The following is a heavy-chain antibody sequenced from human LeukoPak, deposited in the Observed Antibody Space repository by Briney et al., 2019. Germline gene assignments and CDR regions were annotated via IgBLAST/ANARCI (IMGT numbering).Heavy chain of an antibody. V-gene: IGHV4-39*07. J-gene: IGHJ4*02. CDR1: GGSISSSSYY. D-gene: IGHD6-13*01. CDR3: ARVGGQQHAFDY. CDR2: IYYSGST. Sequence: PSETLSLTCTVSGGSISSSSYYWGWIRQPPGKGLEWIGSIYYSGSTYYNPSLKSRVTISVDTSKNQFSLKLSSVTAADTAVYYCARVGGQQHAFDYWGQGTLVTVSS.